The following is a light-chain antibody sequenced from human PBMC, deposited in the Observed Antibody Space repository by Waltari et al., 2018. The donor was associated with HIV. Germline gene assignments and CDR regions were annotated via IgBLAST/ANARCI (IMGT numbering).Light chain of an antibody. Sequence: DIVMTQSPDSLAVSLGERATINCKSSQSLLSSSNRKNNLAWYQQKPGQSPKLLIYWASTRQSGVPDRFRGSESGTDFTPTITRLQAEDVAVYYCQQYYSSPWTFGQGTKVELK. CDR1: QSLLSSSNRKNN. CDR2: WAS. V-gene: IGKV4-1*01. J-gene: IGKJ1*01. CDR3: QQYYSSPWT.